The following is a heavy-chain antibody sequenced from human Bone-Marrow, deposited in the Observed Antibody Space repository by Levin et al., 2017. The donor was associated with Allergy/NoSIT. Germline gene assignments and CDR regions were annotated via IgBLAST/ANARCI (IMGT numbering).Heavy chain of an antibody. CDR1: GYTFTVYY. V-gene: IGHV1-2*02. CDR2: INPNSGGT. J-gene: IGHJ6*02. D-gene: IGHD4-17*01. CDR3: ARGGRDDYGDYYGMDV. Sequence: GESLKISCKASGYTFTVYYIYWVRQAPGQGLEWMGWINPNSGGTKYAQKFQGRVTMTRDTSINTAYMELTRLRSDDTAVYYCARGGRDDYGDYYGMDVWGQGTTVTVSS.